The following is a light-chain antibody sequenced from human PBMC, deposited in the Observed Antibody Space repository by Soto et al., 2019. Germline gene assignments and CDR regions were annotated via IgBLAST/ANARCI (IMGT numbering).Light chain of an antibody. Sequence: EIVLTQSPSTLSLSAGERATLSCRASQSVSSYLAWYQQKPGQAPRLLIYGAFNRATGIPDRFSGSGSGTDFTLTISRLEPEDFEVYYCQQYGSFPITFGQGTRLEIK. J-gene: IGKJ5*01. CDR1: QSVSSY. V-gene: IGKV3-20*01. CDR2: GAF. CDR3: QQYGSFPIT.